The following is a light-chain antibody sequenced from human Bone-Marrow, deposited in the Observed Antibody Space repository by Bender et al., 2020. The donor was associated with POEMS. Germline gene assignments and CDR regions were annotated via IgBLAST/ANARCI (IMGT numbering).Light chain of an antibody. CDR3: FSYAGGGRGV. CDR2: DVS. CDR1: TSDVGGYDS. Sequence: SALTQPASVSGSPGQSITISCTGTTSDVGGYDSVSWYQLHPGKAPKLLIYDVSLRPSGVPDRFSGSKSGNTASLTISGRETEDEADYYCFSYAGGGRGVFGGGTKVTVL. V-gene: IGLV2-23*02. J-gene: IGLJ3*02.